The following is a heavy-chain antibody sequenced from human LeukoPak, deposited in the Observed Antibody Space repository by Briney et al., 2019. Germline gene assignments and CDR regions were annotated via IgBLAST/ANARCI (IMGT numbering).Heavy chain of an antibody. CDR2: ISANNGNT. Sequence: ASVKVSCKASGYTFTSYGISWVRQAPGQGLEWMGWISANNGNTNYAQKLQGRVTMTTDTSTSTAYMDLRSLRSDDTAVYYCARGSGYSSSWVIDYWGQGTLVTVSS. V-gene: IGHV1-18*01. D-gene: IGHD6-13*01. CDR3: ARGSGYSSSWVIDY. CDR1: GYTFTSYG. J-gene: IGHJ4*02.